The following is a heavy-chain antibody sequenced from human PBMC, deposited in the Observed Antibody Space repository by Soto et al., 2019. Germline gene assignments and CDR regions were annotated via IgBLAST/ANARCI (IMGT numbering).Heavy chain of an antibody. V-gene: IGHV2-5*02. CDR2: IYWDDDK. CDR3: AHTIPSKWVVVFDY. D-gene: IGHD2-15*01. CDR1: GFPLSTTGVG. J-gene: IGHJ4*02. Sequence: QITLKESGPTLVKPTQTLTLTCTFSGFPLSTTGVGVGWIRQPPGKALEWFALIYWDDDKRYSASLKSRLTITKDTTKNDVVLTLTNMDPVDTATYYCAHTIPSKWVVVFDYWGQGTPVTVSS.